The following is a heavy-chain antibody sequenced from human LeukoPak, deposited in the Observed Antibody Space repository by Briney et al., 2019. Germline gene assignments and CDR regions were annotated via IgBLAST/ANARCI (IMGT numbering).Heavy chain of an antibody. CDR3: ARVEGSGSYYYSFNY. CDR2: IKSKTDGGTT. CDR1: GFTFSNAW. V-gene: IGHV3-15*01. Sequence: GGSLRLSCAASGFTFSNAWMSWVRQAPGKGLEWVGRIKSKTDGGTTDYAAPVKGRFTISRDDSKNTLYLQMNSLRAEDTAVYYCARVEGSGSYYYSFNYWGQGTLVTVSS. D-gene: IGHD3-10*01. J-gene: IGHJ4*02.